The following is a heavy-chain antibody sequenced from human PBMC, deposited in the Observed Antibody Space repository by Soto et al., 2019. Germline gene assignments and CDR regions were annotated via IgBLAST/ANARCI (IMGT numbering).Heavy chain of an antibody. CDR2: ISHSGGT. J-gene: IGHJ6*03. D-gene: IGHD5-12*01. CDR1: GGSFSDYY. Sequence: SETLSLTCAVYGGSFSDYYWSWIRQPPGKGLEWIGEISHSGGTNYNPSLKSRVTISVDRPKNQFSLQLSSVTAADTAVYYCARGDAVATINYYYYYMDVWGKGTPVTVSS. V-gene: IGHV4-34*01. CDR3: ARGDAVATINYYYYYMDV.